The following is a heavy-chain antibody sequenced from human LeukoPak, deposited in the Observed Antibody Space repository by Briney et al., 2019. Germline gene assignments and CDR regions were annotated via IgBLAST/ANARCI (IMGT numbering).Heavy chain of an antibody. CDR3: ARGSTYYDILTGYPAYFSRYGMDV. CDR2: INHSRST. D-gene: IGHD3-9*01. CDR1: GGSFSGYY. V-gene: IGHV4-34*01. J-gene: IGHJ6*04. Sequence: SETLSLTCAVYGGSFSGYYWSWIRQPPGKGLEWIGEINHSRSTNYNPSLTSRVTISVDTSKNQFSLKLSSVTAADTAVYYCARGSTYYDILTGYPAYFSRYGMDVWRKATTVTV.